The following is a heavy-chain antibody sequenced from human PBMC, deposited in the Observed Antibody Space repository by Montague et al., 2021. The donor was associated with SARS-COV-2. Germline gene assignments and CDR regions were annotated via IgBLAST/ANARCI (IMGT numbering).Heavy chain of an antibody. CDR1: GGSISSDSYY. J-gene: IGHJ3*02. Sequence: TLSLTCTVSGGSISSDSYYWIWIRQPPGKGLEWIGRIYTSGSTNYNPSLKSRVTISVDTSKNQFSLKLSSVTAADTAVYYCASLLWLHDGFDIWGQGTMVTVSS. D-gene: IGHD5-12*01. V-gene: IGHV4-61*02. CDR2: IYTSGST. CDR3: ASLLWLHDGFDI.